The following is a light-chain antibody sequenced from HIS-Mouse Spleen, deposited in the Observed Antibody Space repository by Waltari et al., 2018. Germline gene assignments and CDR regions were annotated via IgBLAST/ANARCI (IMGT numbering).Light chain of an antibody. Sequence: SYVLTQPPSVSVAPGQPARITCGGTNIGRKSVQRYQQKPGQAPVLVVYDDSDRPSGIPERFSGSNSGNTATLTISRVEAGDEADYYCQVWDSSSDHRVFGGGTKLTVL. CDR1: NIGRKS. CDR2: DDS. CDR3: QVWDSSSDHRV. J-gene: IGLJ2*01. V-gene: IGLV3-21*02.